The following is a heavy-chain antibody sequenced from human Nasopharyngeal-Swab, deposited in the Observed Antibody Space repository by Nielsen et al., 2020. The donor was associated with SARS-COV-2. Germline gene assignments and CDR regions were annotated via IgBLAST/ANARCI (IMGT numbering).Heavy chain of an antibody. D-gene: IGHD6-6*01. CDR1: GFTFDDYT. Sequence: EGSLRLSWAASGFTFDDYTMHWVRQAPGKGLEWVSLISWDGGSTYYADSVKGRFTISRDNSKNSLYLQMNSLRTEDTALYYCAKGGIAARLFPFDYWGQGTLVTVSS. CDR3: AKGGIAARLFPFDY. V-gene: IGHV3-43*01. CDR2: ISWDGGST. J-gene: IGHJ4*02.